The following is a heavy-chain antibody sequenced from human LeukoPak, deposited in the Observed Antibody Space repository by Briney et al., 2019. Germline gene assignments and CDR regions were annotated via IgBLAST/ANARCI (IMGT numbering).Heavy chain of an antibody. Sequence: GGSLRLSCAASGFTFSSYSMNWVRQAPGKGLEWVSSISSSSSYIYYPDSVKGRFTISRDNAKNSLYLQMNSLRAEDTAVYYCARDEIPDIVVVPAAPGDYWGQGTLVTVSS. J-gene: IGHJ4*02. CDR3: ARDEIPDIVVVPAAPGDY. V-gene: IGHV3-21*01. D-gene: IGHD2-2*01. CDR2: ISSSSSYI. CDR1: GFTFSSYS.